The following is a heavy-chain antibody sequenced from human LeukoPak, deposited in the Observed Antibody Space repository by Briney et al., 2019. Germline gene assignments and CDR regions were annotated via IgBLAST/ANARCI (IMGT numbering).Heavy chain of an antibody. J-gene: IGHJ3*02. D-gene: IGHD3-22*01. CDR3: AGYYYDSSGYYYKAFDI. Sequence: ASVKVSCKASGYTFTSYAMHWVRQAPGQRLEWMGWINAGNGNTKYSQKFQGRVTITRDTSASTAYMELSSLRSEDTAVYYCAGYYYDSSGYYYKAFDIWGQGTMVTVSS. CDR2: INAGNGNT. V-gene: IGHV1-3*01. CDR1: GYTFTSYA.